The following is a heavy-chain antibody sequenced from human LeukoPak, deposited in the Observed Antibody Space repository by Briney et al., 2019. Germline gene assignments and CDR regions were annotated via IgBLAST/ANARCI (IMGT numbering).Heavy chain of an antibody. V-gene: IGHV3-23*01. CDR3: AKKSGDHFHFDF. Sequence: GGSLRLSCAASGFSFNSDWMDWVRQTPGKGLEWVATIGTSGANTYHADSVKGRFTISRDNSRSTLYLQMNSLRAEDTAVYHCAKKSGDHFHFDFWGQGTLVTVSS. J-gene: IGHJ4*02. D-gene: IGHD2-21*01. CDR1: GFSFNSDW. CDR2: IGTSGANT.